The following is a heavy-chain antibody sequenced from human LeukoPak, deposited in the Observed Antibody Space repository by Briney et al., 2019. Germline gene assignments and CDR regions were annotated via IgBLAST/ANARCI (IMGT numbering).Heavy chain of an antibody. V-gene: IGHV3-30*18. CDR2: ISYDGSDQ. J-gene: IGHJ4*02. D-gene: IGHD3-10*01. CDR1: GFTFSAYG. CDR3: AKADGSRTYYNGYFDY. Sequence: GGSLRLSCAASGFTFSAYGMHWVRQAPGKGLEWVAVISYDGSDQYYADSVKGRFTISRGNSKNTLYLQMNSLRAEDTAVYYCAKADGSRTYYNGYFDYWGQGTLVTVSS.